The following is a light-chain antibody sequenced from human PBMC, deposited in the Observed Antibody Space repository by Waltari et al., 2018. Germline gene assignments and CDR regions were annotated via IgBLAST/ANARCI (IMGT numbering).Light chain of an antibody. V-gene: IGKV1-5*03. J-gene: IGKJ4*02. CDR1: HYVKNN. Sequence: DIKLTQSPSTLPASVGGRVTITGRASHYVKNNLAWYQQKPGQPPKVVIHEASSRESGVPARFSGSGSGTEFTLIISSLEPGDFATYYCQQYDSLPVTFGEGTKVEIK. CDR2: EAS. CDR3: QQYDSLPVT.